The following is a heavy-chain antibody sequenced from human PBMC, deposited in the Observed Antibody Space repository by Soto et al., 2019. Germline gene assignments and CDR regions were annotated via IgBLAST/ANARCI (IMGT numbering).Heavy chain of an antibody. J-gene: IGHJ3*02. CDR2: IYYSGST. V-gene: IGHV4-59*01. Sequence: SETLSLTCTVSGGSISSYYWSWIRQPPGKGLEWIGYIYYSGSTNYNPSLKSRVTISVDTSKNQFSLKLSSVTAADTAVYYCASSGGMATTKDAFDIWGQGTMVTVSS. CDR3: ASSGGMATTKDAFDI. CDR1: GGSISSYY. D-gene: IGHD5-12*01.